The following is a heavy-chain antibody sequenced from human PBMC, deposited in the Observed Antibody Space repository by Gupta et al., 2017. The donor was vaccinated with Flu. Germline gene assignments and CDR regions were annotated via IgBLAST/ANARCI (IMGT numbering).Heavy chain of an antibody. V-gene: IGHV3-30-3*01. Sequence: APGKGREWVAVISYDGSNKYYADSVKGRFTISRDNSKNTLYLQMNSLRAEDTAVYYCARDRGSSWSTYYFDYWGQGTLVTGSS. CDR2: ISYDGSNK. J-gene: IGHJ4*02. D-gene: IGHD6-13*01. CDR3: ARDRGSSWSTYYFDY.